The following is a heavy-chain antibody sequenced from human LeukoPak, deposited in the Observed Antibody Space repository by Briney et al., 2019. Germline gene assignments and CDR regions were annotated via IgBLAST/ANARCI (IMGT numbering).Heavy chain of an antibody. CDR2: ISTYNGNI. CDR1: GYTFSDYG. V-gene: IGHV1-18*01. CDR3: ARVSYDSSGYYQAIDY. J-gene: IGHJ4*02. D-gene: IGHD3-22*01. Sequence: ASVKVSCKASGYTFSDYGINWVRQAPGQGLEWLGWISTYNGNIFYGQNFQDRVTVTADASTSTAYMELRSLKSDDTAVYYCARVSYDSSGYYQAIDYWGQGTLVTVSS.